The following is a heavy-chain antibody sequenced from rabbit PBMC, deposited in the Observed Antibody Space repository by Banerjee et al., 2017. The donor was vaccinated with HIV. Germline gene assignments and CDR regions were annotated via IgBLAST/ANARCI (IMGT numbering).Heavy chain of an antibody. V-gene: IGHV1S45*01. CDR3: ARGYPDSTAYEL. CDR2: IYAGSSGNT. D-gene: IGHD4-2*01. Sequence: QEQLVESGGGLVQPGGSLTLSCKASGFDFSSYYYMCWVRQAPGKGLEWIACIYAGSSGNTYYANWAKGRFTISLDNAQNTVFLQMTSLTVADTATYFCARGYPDSTAYELWGQGTLVTVS. J-gene: IGHJ4*01. CDR1: GFDFSSYYY.